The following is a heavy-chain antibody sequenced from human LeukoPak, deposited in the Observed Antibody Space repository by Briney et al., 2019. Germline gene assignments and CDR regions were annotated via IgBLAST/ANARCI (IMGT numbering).Heavy chain of an antibody. J-gene: IGHJ5*02. CDR2: INPSGGST. V-gene: IGHV1-46*01. Sequence: ASVKVSCKASGYTFTSYYMHWVRQAPGQGLEWMGIINPSGGSTSYAQKFQGRVTMTRDTSTSTVYMELSSLRSEDTAVYYCAKLNRRRRIVVVIPGDWFDPWGQGTLVTVSS. CDR1: GYTFTSYY. D-gene: IGHD3-22*01. CDR3: AKLNRRRRIVVVIPGDWFDP.